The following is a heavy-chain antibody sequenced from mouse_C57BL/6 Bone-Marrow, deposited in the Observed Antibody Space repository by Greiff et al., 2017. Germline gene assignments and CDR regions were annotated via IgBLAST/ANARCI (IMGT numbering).Heavy chain of an antibody. CDR2: IDPSDSYT. CDR3: AREVCNYALYTLTDYYAMDY. Sequence: QVQLQQPGAELVKPGASVKLSCKASGYTFTSYWMQWVKQRPGQGLEWIGEIDPSDSYTNYNQKFKGKATLTVDTSSSTAYMQLSSLTSEDSAVYYWAREVCNYALYTLTDYYAMDYWGQGTSVTVSS. D-gene: IGHD2-1*01. CDR1: GYTFTSYW. J-gene: IGHJ4*01. V-gene: IGHV1-50*01.